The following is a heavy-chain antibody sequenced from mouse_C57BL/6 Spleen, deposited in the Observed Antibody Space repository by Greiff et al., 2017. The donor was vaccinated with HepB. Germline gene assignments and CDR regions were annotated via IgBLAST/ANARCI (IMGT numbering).Heavy chain of an antibody. CDR2: ISYDGSN. Sequence: DVHLVESGPGLVKPSQSLSLTCSVTGYSITSGYYWNWIRQFPGNKLEWMGYISYDGSNNYNPSLKNRISITRDTSKNQFFLKLNSVTTEDPATYYFARASGHYYGSSPYYFDYWGQGTTLTVSS. D-gene: IGHD1-1*01. V-gene: IGHV3-6*01. J-gene: IGHJ2*01. CDR3: ARASGHYYGSSPYYFDY. CDR1: GYSITSGYY.